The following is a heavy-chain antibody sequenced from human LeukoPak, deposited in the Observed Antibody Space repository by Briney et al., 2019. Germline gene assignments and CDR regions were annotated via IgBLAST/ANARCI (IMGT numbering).Heavy chain of an antibody. V-gene: IGHV1-69*04. CDR3: ATDPSTYYYDSSGYYQFDY. Sequence: GASVKVSCKASGYTFVTYHIHWVRQAPGQGLEWMGRIIPILGIANYAQKFQGRVTITADKSTSTAYMELSSLRSEDTAVYYCATDPSTYYYDSSGYYQFDYWGQGTLVTVSS. CDR2: IIPILGIA. D-gene: IGHD3-22*01. J-gene: IGHJ4*02. CDR1: GYTFVTYH.